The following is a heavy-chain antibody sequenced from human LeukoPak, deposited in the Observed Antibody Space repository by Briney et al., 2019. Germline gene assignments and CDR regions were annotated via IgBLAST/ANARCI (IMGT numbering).Heavy chain of an antibody. CDR1: GSTFSIYA. CDR3: ATSGATKLYYFDY. CDR2: INGNGGTT. V-gene: IGHV3-23*01. J-gene: IGHJ4*02. D-gene: IGHD1-26*01. Sequence: GRSLRLSCPASGSTFSIYAMNCARHAPRRGLEWASEINGNGGTTYYADSVKGPFTIYRDNDKNTLYLQMNSLRAEDTAVYYCATSGATKLYYFDYWGKGTMVTVSS.